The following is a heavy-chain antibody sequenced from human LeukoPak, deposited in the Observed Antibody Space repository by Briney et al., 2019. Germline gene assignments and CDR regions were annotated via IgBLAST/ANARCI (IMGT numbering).Heavy chain of an antibody. CDR3: TRDDTVTTRVGFID. J-gene: IGHJ4*02. Sequence: PGGSLTLSCAASGFTFRSYWLSWVRQAPGKGLEWVANIKHDGSAKYYVASVKGRFTISRDNTKNSLYLQMNSLRAEDTAVYYCTRDDTVTTRVGFIDWGQGTLVTVSS. V-gene: IGHV3-7*01. D-gene: IGHD4-17*01. CDR2: IKHDGSAK. CDR1: GFTFRSYW.